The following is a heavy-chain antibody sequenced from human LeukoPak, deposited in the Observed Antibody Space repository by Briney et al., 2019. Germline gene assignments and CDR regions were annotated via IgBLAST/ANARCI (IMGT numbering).Heavy chain of an antibody. V-gene: IGHV4-34*01. CDR1: GGSFSGYY. CDR2: INHSGST. J-gene: IGHJ5*02. D-gene: IGHD2-2*01. Sequence: SETLSLTCAVYGGSFSGYYWSWIRQPPGKGPEWIGEINHSGSTNYNPSLKSRVTISVDTSKNPFSLKLSSVTAADTAVYYCARVGVVVPAAPPNWFDPWGQGTLVTVSS. CDR3: ARVGVVVPAAPPNWFDP.